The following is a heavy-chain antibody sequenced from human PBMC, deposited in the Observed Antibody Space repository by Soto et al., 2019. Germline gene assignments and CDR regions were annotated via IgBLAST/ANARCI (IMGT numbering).Heavy chain of an antibody. V-gene: IGHV4-39*01. J-gene: IGHJ6*02. Sequence: TSETLSLTCTVSGGSISSYYWGWIRQPPGKGLEWIGSIYDSGSTFYNPSLKSRVTISVDTSKNQFSLKLSSVTAADTAVYYCARTRTVAYYYGMDVWGQGTTVTVSS. CDR3: ARTRTVAYYYGMDV. CDR2: IYDSGST. D-gene: IGHD4-4*01. CDR1: GGSISSYY.